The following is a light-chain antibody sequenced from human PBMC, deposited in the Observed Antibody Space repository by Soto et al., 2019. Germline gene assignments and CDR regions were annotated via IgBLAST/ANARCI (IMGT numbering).Light chain of an antibody. CDR2: GAS. Sequence: EIVLTQSPGTLSLSPGERATLSCRASQSVSRSYLAWYQQKPGQAPRLLIYGASSMATGIPDRFSGSGSGTDFTLTITRLEPEDFAVYYCQQYSSSRTFGQGTKVEIK. CDR3: QQYSSSRT. CDR1: QSVSRSY. J-gene: IGKJ1*01. V-gene: IGKV3-20*01.